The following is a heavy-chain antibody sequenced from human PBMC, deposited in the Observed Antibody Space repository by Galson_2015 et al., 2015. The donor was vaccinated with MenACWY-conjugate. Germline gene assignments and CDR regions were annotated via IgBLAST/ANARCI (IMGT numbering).Heavy chain of an antibody. D-gene: IGHD1-1*01. V-gene: IGHV2-70*11. CDR1: GFSLSTSGMC. CDR2: LAWDADK. Sequence: PALVKPTQTLTLTCTFSGFSLSTSGMCVSWIRQSPGKALEWLARLAWDADKYYSTSLKTRLTISKDTSKNQVVLTMTNMDPVDTATYYCARIRYVPGTRHAEYFQHWGQGTLVTVSS. CDR3: ARIRYVPGTRHAEYFQH. J-gene: IGHJ1*01.